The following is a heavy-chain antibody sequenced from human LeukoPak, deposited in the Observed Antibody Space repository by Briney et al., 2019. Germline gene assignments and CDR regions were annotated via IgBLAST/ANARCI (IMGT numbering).Heavy chain of an antibody. Sequence: GGSLRLSCAASGFTFSSYSMNWVRQAPGKGLEWDSSISSSSSYIYYADSVKGRFTISRDNAKNSLYLQMNSLRAEDTAVYYCARELADIVATTLDYWGQGTLVTVSS. D-gene: IGHD5-12*01. CDR2: ISSSSSYI. CDR1: GFTFSSYS. J-gene: IGHJ4*02. CDR3: ARELADIVATTLDY. V-gene: IGHV3-21*01.